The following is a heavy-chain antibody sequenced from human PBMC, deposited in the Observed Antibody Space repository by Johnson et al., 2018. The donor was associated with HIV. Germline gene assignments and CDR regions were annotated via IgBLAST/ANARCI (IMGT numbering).Heavy chain of an antibody. V-gene: IGHV3-30*02. J-gene: IGHJ3*02. Sequence: QVQLVESGGGLVKPGGSLRLSCAASGFTFSNAWMSWVRQAPGKGLEWVAFIRYDGDITYYVDSVKGRFTISRDNSKNTLYLQMNSLRTEDTAMHYCAKGHSSGYPDYDAFDIWGQGTMVTVSS. CDR2: IRYDGDIT. CDR1: GFTFSNAW. D-gene: IGHD3-22*01. CDR3: AKGHSSGYPDYDAFDI.